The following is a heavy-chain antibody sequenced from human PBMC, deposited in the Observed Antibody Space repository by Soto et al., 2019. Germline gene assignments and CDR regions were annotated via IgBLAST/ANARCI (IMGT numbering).Heavy chain of an antibody. CDR2: ISYDGGDK. Sequence: QVQLVESGGGVVQPGRSLRLSCAASGFTFSSYAMHWVRQAPGKGLEWVAVISYDGGDKHYADSVKGRFTISRDNSKNTLYLQMNSLRAEDRAVYYCVKDADQGAASYYCEHWSQGTQVTVSS. D-gene: IGHD6-25*01. CDR3: VKDADQGAASYYCEH. CDR1: GFTFSSYA. V-gene: IGHV3-30*04. J-gene: IGHJ4*02.